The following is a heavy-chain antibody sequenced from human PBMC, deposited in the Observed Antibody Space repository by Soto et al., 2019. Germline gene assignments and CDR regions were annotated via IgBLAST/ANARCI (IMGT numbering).Heavy chain of an antibody. D-gene: IGHD4-17*01. CDR3: ARWSGYADA. V-gene: IGHV3-23*01. Sequence: GGSMRLSCAASGFSFSTYSMAWVRQAAGKGPQWVSGLSGGGANTFYIDSVRGRFTISVDNSKNTVYLQMDSLRADDTAVYYCARWSGYADAWGQGTLVTVSS. CDR2: LSGGGANT. CDR1: GFSFSTYS. J-gene: IGHJ4*02.